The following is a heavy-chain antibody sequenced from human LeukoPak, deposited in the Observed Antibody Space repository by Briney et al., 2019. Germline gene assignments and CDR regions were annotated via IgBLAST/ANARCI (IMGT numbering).Heavy chain of an antibody. CDR1: GFTVSSNY. V-gene: IGHV3-66*01. CDR3: ARDMDYYDSSGYYLLNDAFDI. D-gene: IGHD3-22*01. CDR2: IYSGGST. J-gene: IGHJ3*02. Sequence: GGSLRLSCAASGFTVSSNYMSWVRQAPGKGLEWVSVIYSGGSTYYADSVKGRFTISRDNSKNTLYLQMNSLRAEDTAVYYCARDMDYYDSSGYYLLNDAFDIWGQGTMVTVSS.